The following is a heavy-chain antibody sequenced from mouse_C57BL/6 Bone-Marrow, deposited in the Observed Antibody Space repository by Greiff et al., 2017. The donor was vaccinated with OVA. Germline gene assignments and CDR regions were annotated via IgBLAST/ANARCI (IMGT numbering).Heavy chain of an antibody. D-gene: IGHD4-1*01. J-gene: IGHJ2*01. CDR3: ARLGRNCYFDY. CDR2: IHPNSGST. Sequence: QVQLQQSGAELVKPGASVKLSCKASGYTFTSYWMHWVKQRPGQGLEWIGMIHPNSGSTNYNEKFKSKATLTVDKSSSTAYMQLSSLTSEASAVYYCARLGRNCYFDYWGQGTTLTVSS. CDR1: GYTFTSYW. V-gene: IGHV1-64*01.